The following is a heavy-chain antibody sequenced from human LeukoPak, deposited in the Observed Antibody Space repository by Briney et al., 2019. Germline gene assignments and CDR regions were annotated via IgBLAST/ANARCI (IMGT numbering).Heavy chain of an antibody. CDR2: INHSGST. V-gene: IGHV4-34*01. D-gene: IGHD3-10*01. CDR3: ARDRIWFVIKPQRPGGRFDP. J-gene: IGHJ5*02. Sequence: SETLSLTCAVYGGSFSGYYWSWIRQPPGKGLEWIGEINHSGSTNYNPSLKSRVTISVDTSKNQFSLKLSSVTAADTAVYYCARDRIWFVIKPQRPGGRFDPWGQGTLVTVSS. CDR1: GGSFSGYY.